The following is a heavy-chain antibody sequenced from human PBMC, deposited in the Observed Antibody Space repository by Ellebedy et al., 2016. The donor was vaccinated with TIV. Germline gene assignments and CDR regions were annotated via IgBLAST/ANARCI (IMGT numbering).Heavy chain of an antibody. J-gene: IGHJ5*02. CDR3: ARDRRQQLVPRGWFDP. CDR1: GGSISSGGYY. D-gene: IGHD6-13*01. V-gene: IGHV4-31*03. Sequence: SETLSLXXTVSGGSISSGGYYWSWIRQHPGKGLEWIGYIYYSGSTYYNPSLKSRVTISVDTSKNQFSLKLSSVTAADTAVYYCARDRRQQLVPRGWFDPWGQGTLVTVSS. CDR2: IYYSGST.